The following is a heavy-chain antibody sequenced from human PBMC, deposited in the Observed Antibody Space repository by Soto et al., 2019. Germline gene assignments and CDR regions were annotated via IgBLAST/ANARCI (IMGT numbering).Heavy chain of an antibody. J-gene: IGHJ4*02. CDR3: SHGYYQYFNS. Sequence: GGSLRLSCAVSGVTLTDVWMNWVRQAPGKGPEWVGRIKSKTDGGTTDYAAPVKGRFTISRDDSQNMLYLQMNSLKSEDTAVYYCSHGYYQYFNSWGQGTLVTVSS. V-gene: IGHV3-15*07. D-gene: IGHD5-18*01. CDR2: IKSKTDGGTT. CDR1: GVTLTDVW.